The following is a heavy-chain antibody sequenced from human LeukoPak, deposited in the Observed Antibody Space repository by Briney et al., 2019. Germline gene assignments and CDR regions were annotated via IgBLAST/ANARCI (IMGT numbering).Heavy chain of an antibody. J-gene: IGHJ4*02. CDR2: NSGGSS. V-gene: IGHV3-23*01. D-gene: IGHD6-19*01. CDR3: AKDLGSSGWYIDY. Sequence: GGSLRLSCAASVFTFSTYGVYWVRQAPGKGLEWVSSNSGGSSYYADSVKGRFTISRDNSKNTLYLQMNSLRAEDTAVYYCAKDLGSSGWYIDYWGQGTLVTVSS. CDR1: VFTFSTYG.